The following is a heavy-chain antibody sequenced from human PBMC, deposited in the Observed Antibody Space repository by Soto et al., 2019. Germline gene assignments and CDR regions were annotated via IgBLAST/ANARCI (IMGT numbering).Heavy chain of an antibody. CDR1: GGTFSSYA. Sequence: ASVKVSCKASGGTFSSYAISWVRQAPGQGLEWMGGIIPIFGTANYAQKFQGRVTITADKSTSTAYMELSSLRSEDTAVYYCATIQLWSTQYYYGMDVWDQGTTVTVSS. CDR2: IIPIFGTA. D-gene: IGHD5-18*01. CDR3: ATIQLWSTQYYYGMDV. V-gene: IGHV1-69*06. J-gene: IGHJ6*02.